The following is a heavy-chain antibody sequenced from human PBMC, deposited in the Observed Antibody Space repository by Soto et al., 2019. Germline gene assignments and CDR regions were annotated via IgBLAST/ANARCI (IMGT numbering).Heavy chain of an antibody. CDR1: GFTFSSYG. V-gene: IGHV3-33*01. J-gene: IGHJ4*02. D-gene: IGHD2-15*01. CDR2: IWYDGSNK. CDR3: ARAPRYCSGGSCPIDY. Sequence: GGSLRLSCAASGFTFSSYGMHWVRQAPGKGLEWVAVIWYDGSNKYYADSVKGRFTISRDNSKNTLYLQMNSLRAEDTAVYYCARAPRYCSGGSCPIDYWGQGTLVTVSS.